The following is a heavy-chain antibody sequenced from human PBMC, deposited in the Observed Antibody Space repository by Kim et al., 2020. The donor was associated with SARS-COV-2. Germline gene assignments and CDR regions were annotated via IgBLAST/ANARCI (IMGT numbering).Heavy chain of an antibody. CDR1: GYTFTGYY. V-gene: IGHV1-2*02. CDR3: ARDTAMVTFDY. CDR2: INPNSGDT. Sequence: ASVKVSCKASGYTFTGYYMHWVRQAPGQGLEWMGWINPNSGDTNYAQKFQGRVTMTRDTSISTAYMELSGLTSDDTAVYFCARDTAMVTFDYWGQGTLVT. J-gene: IGHJ4*02. D-gene: IGHD5-18*01.